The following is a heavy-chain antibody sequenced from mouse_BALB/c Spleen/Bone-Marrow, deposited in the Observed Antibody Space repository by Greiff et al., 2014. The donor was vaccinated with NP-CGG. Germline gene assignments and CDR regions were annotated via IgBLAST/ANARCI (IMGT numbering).Heavy chain of an antibody. CDR2: ITSGGGNT. CDR3: ARVWDWFAY. CDR1: GFAFSNCD. D-gene: IGHD4-1*01. Sequence: EVNLVESGGGLVKPGGSLKLSCTASGFAFSNCDMSWVRQTPEKRLEWVATITSGGGNTYYPDSVKGRFTISRDNARNTPYLQMSSLRSEDTALYYCARVWDWFAYWGQGTLVTVSA. V-gene: IGHV5-9*02. J-gene: IGHJ3*01.